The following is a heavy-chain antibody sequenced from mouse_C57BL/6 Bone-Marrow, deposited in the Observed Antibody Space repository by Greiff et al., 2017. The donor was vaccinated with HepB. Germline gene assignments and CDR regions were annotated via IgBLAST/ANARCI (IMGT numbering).Heavy chain of an antibody. CDR3: ATAQATHFDY. Sequence: VQLQQPGAELVKPGASVKLSCKASGYTFTSYWMQWVKQRPGQGLEWIGEIDPSDSYTNYNQKFKGKATLAVDTSSSTAYMQLSSLTSEDSAVYYCATAQATHFDYWGQGTTLTVSS. V-gene: IGHV1-50*01. J-gene: IGHJ2*01. CDR2: IDPSDSYT. D-gene: IGHD3-2*02. CDR1: GYTFTSYW.